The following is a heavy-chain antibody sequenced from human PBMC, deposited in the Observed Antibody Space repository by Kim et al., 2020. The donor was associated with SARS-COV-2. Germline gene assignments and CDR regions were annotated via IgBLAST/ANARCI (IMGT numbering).Heavy chain of an antibody. Sequence: GGSLRLSCAASGFTFSSYAMSWVRQAPGKGLEWVSAISCSGGSTYYADSVKGRFTISRDNSKNTLYLQMNSLRAEDTAVYYCAKLEVGRSHFDYWGQGTLVTVSS. J-gene: IGHJ4*02. CDR1: GFTFSSYA. CDR3: AKLEVGRSHFDY. D-gene: IGHD1-1*01. V-gene: IGHV3-23*01. CDR2: ISCSGGST.